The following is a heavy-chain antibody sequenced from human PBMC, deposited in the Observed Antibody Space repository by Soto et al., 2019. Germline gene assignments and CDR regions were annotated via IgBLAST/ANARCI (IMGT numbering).Heavy chain of an antibody. CDR2: ILPIFGTA. Sequence: QVQLVQSGAEVKKPGSPVKVSCKASGGTFSSYAISWVRQAPGQGLEWMGGILPIFGTANYARKFQGRVTSTADRSTSTDYMELSSLRSEDTAVYYCARASTLTVHCGSVSCPRMDVWGQGTTVTVSS. CDR1: GGTFSSYA. CDR3: ARASTLTVHCGSVSCPRMDV. V-gene: IGHV1-69*06. D-gene: IGHD2-2*01. J-gene: IGHJ6*02.